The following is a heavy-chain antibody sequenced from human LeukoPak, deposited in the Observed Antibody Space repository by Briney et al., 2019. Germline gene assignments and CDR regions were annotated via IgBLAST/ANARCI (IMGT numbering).Heavy chain of an antibody. CDR1: GFTFSSYA. V-gene: IGHV3-30-3*01. Sequence: RXXRLSCAASGFTFSSYAMHWVRQAPGKGLEGVAVISYDGSNKYYADSVKGRFTISRDNSKNTLYLQMNSLRAEDTAVYYCARDPLRREAYYFDYWGQGTLVTVSS. CDR2: ISYDGSNK. CDR3: ARDPLRREAYYFDY. J-gene: IGHJ4*02. D-gene: IGHD1-14*01.